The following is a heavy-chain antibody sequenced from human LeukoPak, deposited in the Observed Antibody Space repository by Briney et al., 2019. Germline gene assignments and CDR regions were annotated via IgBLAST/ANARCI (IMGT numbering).Heavy chain of an antibody. J-gene: IGHJ4*02. CDR2: IYYSGST. Sequence: PSETLSLTCTVSGGSISSYHWTWMRQAPGKGLEWIGYIYYSGSTNYNPSLKSRVTISVDTSKNQFSLKLSSVTAADTAVYYCARDTAMKRWGQGTLVTVSS. V-gene: IGHV4-59*01. CDR1: GGSISSYH. D-gene: IGHD5-18*01. CDR3: ARDTAMKR.